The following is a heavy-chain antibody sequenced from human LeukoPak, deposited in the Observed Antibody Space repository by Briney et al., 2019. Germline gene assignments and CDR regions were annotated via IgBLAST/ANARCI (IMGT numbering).Heavy chain of an antibody. Sequence: GGSLRLSCAASGFTFSSYAMHWVRQAPGKGLEWVAVISYDGSNKYYADSVKGRFTISRDNSKNTLYLQMNSLRAEDTAVYYCARDKTGFDYWGQGTLVTVSS. CDR3: ARDKTGFDY. V-gene: IGHV3-30-3*01. J-gene: IGHJ4*02. D-gene: IGHD1-1*01. CDR1: GFTFSSYA. CDR2: ISYDGSNK.